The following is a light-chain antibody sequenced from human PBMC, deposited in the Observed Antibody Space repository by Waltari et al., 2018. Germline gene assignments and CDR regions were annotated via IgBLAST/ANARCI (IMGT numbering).Light chain of an antibody. CDR1: SSDVGGYKF. Sequence: QSALTQPPSASGSPGQSVTIPCTGTSSDVGGYKFVSWYQQHPAKAPKLMIYEVNQRPSGVPDRFSGSKSGNTASLTVSGLQAEDEADYYCSSYAGSNNLVFGTGTKVTVL. CDR2: EVN. CDR3: SSYAGSNNLV. J-gene: IGLJ1*01. V-gene: IGLV2-8*01.